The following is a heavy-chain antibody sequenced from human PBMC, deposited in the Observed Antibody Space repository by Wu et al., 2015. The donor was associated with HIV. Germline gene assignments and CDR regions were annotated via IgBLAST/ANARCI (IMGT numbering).Heavy chain of an antibody. Sequence: QVQLLQSGAEVRKPGASVRVSCKTSGYIFTDYYIHWVRQAPGQGLQWMGWIIPHSGDTNSAQKFQGRVTLTRDTSISTAYMELRRLRFDDTAVYYCAFGQAATISDYFYMDVWGKGTTVTVSS. CDR3: AFGQAATISDYFYMDV. CDR2: IIPHSGDT. CDR1: GYIFTDYY. V-gene: IGHV1-2*02. D-gene: IGHD5-12*01. J-gene: IGHJ6*03.